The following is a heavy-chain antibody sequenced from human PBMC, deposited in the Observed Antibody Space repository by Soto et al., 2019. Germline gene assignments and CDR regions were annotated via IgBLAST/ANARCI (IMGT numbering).Heavy chain of an antibody. D-gene: IGHD6-19*01. CDR3: ARRSSGWYFDY. J-gene: IGHJ4*02. Sequence: EVQLLESGGGLVQPGGPRGLSVQPLDFPLAGFPLAGFPRPPGKGWEWVSAISGSGGSTYYADSVKGRFTISRDNSKNTLYLQMNSLRAEDTAVYYCARRSSGWYFDYWGQGTLVTVSS. CDR1: DFPLAGFP. V-gene: IGHV3-23*01. CDR2: ISGSGGST.